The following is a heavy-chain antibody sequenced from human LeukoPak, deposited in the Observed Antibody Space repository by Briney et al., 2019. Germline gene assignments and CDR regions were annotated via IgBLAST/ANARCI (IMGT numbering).Heavy chain of an antibody. CDR3: ATVVPAAISVYFDY. CDR1: GFTFISYA. J-gene: IGHJ4*02. Sequence: GGSLRLSFAASGFTFISYARSGVRQAPGKGLDGVSAISGRVVSTYYADSGKGRFTISRDNSKNTRDLQMNSLRAEDTAVYYCATVVPAAISVYFDYWGQGHLVNVSS. CDR2: ISGRVVST. D-gene: IGHD2-2*01. V-gene: IGHV3-23*01.